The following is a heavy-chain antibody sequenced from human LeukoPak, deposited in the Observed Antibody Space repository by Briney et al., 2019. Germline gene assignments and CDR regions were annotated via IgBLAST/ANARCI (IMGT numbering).Heavy chain of an antibody. Sequence: PGGSLRLSCAASGFTFSSYSMNWVRQAPGKGLEWVSSISSSSSYIYYADSVKGRFTISRDNAKNSLYLQMNSLRAEDTAVYYCARGDCSSTSCQNKGLTDYWGQGTLVTVSS. J-gene: IGHJ4*02. CDR1: GFTFSSYS. CDR2: ISSSSSYI. V-gene: IGHV3-21*01. CDR3: ARGDCSSTSCQNKGLTDY. D-gene: IGHD2-2*01.